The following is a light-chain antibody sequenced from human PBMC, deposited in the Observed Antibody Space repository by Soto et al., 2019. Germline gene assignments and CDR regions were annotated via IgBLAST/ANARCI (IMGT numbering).Light chain of an antibody. CDR1: SSDVGGYTY. Sequence: QSALTQPDSVSGSPGQSITISCTGTSSDVGGYTYVSWYEQHPGKAPKLLIYDVSNRPSGVSNRFSGSKSGNTASLTISGLQAEDEADYYCSSYTSSSTVVFGGGTKVTVL. CDR2: DVS. J-gene: IGLJ2*01. V-gene: IGLV2-14*01. CDR3: SSYTSSSTVV.